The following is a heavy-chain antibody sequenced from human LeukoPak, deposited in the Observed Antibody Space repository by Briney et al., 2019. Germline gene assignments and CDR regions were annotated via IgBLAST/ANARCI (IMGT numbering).Heavy chain of an antibody. CDR1: GGSINSASYF. J-gene: IGHJ6*03. CDR2: IHASGST. D-gene: IGHD3-16*01. CDR3: VRHLATVRGQYYDYYMDV. Sequence: KTSETLSLTCTVSGGSINSASYFWSWIRQPAEKGLEWIGRIHASGSTNYNPSLKSRVTISVDTSKNQFSLKLTSVTAADTAVYYCVRHLATVRGQYYDYYMDVWGKGTTASISS. V-gene: IGHV4-61*02.